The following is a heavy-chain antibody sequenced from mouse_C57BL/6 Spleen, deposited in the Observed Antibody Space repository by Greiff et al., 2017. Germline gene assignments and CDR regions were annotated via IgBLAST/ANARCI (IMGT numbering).Heavy chain of an antibody. V-gene: IGHV2-2*01. CDR3: ARGGSPNWYFDV. D-gene: IGHD1-1*01. Sequence: QVQRQQSGPGLVQPSQSLSITCTVSGFSLTSYGVHWVRQSPGKGLEWLGVIWSGGSTDYNAAFISRLSISKDNSKSQVFFKMNSLQADDTAIYYCARGGSPNWYFDVWGTGTTVTVSS. CDR2: IWSGGST. J-gene: IGHJ1*03. CDR1: GFSLTSYG.